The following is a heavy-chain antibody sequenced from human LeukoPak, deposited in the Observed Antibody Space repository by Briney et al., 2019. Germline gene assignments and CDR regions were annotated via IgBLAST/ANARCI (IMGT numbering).Heavy chain of an antibody. V-gene: IGHV3-66*01. Sequence: PGGSLRLSCAAPGFTVSSNYMSWVRQAPGKGLEWVSVIYSGGTTYYAGSVKGRFTISRDNSKNTLHLQMNSLRAEDTAVYYCARDQYSYAHAAHWGQGTLVTVSS. CDR2: IYSGGTT. J-gene: IGHJ4*02. CDR3: ARDQYSYAHAAH. CDR1: GFTVSSNY. D-gene: IGHD5-18*01.